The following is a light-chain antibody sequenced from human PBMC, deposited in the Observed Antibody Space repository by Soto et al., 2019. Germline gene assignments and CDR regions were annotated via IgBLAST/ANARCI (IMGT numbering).Light chain of an antibody. CDR1: NSNIGAGHA. V-gene: IGLV1-40*01. J-gene: IGLJ3*02. Sequence: QSVLTQPPSVSGALGQRVAISCTGSNSNIGAGHAVQWYQQPPGTAPKLLIFDNNRRPSGVPVRFSGSRSATSASLTITGLQAEDEADYYCQSYDIRLKVVFGGGTKLTVL. CDR3: QSYDIRLKVV. CDR2: DNN.